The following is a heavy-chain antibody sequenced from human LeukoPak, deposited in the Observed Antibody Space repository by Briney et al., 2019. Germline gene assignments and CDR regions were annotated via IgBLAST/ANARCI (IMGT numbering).Heavy chain of an antibody. CDR3: AREDNWNDGLDY. Sequence: SQTLSLTCAISGDSVSSNSAAWSWIRQSPSRGLEWLGRTYYSAKWYNNYAVSVKSRITINPDTSKTQFSLQLNSVTPEDTAVYYCAREDNWNDGLDYWGQGTLVTVSS. CDR2: TYYSAKWYN. V-gene: IGHV6-1*01. CDR1: GDSVSSNSAA. J-gene: IGHJ4*02. D-gene: IGHD1-20*01.